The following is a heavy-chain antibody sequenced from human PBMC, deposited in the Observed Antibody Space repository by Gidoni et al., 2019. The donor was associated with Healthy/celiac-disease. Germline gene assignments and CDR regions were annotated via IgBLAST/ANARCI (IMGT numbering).Heavy chain of an antibody. J-gene: IGHJ4*02. CDR2: IDYSGST. V-gene: IGHV4-31*03. CDR1: GGSISSGGYY. CDR3: ARSNTVRGLY. Sequence: QVQLQESGPGLVKPSQTLSLTCTFSGGSISSGGYYWSWIRQHTGKGLEWIGYIDYSGSTYYNPSLKSRGTISVDTSKNQVSLKLSSVTAADTAVYYCARSNTVRGLYWGQGSLVTVSS. D-gene: IGHD4-17*01.